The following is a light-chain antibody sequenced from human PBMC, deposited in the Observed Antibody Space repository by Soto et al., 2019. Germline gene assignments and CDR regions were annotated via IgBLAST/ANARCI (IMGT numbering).Light chain of an antibody. V-gene: IGKV3-15*01. J-gene: IGKJ4*01. Sequence: EIVIPQSPATLSVSLGDRATLSCRASQSVSSNLAWYQQKPGQAPRLLIYGASTRATGIPARFSGSGSGTEFTLTISSLQSEDFAVYSCQQYNNWSLTFGGGTKVDI. CDR1: QSVSSN. CDR3: QQYNNWSLT. CDR2: GAS.